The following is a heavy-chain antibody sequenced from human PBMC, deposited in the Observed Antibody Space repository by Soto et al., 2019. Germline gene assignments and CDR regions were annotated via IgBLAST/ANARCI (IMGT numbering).Heavy chain of an antibody. CDR3: ARVDIVVVPAASKHYYYYGMDV. CDR2: MNPNSGNT. Sequence: QVQLVQSGAEVKKPGASVKVSCKASGYTFTSYDINWVRQATGQGLEWMGWMNPNSGNTGYAQKSQRRVTMTRNTTISTAYMELSSLRSGDTAVYYCARVDIVVVPAASKHYYYYGMDVWGQGTTVTVSS. J-gene: IGHJ6*02. CDR1: GYTFTSYD. V-gene: IGHV1-8*01. D-gene: IGHD2-2*01.